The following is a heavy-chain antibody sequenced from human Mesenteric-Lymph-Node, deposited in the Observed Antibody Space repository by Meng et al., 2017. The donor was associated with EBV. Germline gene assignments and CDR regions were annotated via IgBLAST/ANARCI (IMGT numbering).Heavy chain of an antibody. CDR1: GGSFSGYY. CDR2: INHSGRT. D-gene: IGHD6-19*01. J-gene: IGHJ4*02. Sequence: VRVEEGGGGVLKAAETLALACAVYGGSFSGYYWSWIRQPPGKGLEWIGEINHSGRTNYNPSLMSRVTMSVDTSKNQFSLKLSSVTAADTAVYYCARDLGLAVAVYYFDFWGQGTLVTVSS. V-gene: IGHV4-34*01. CDR3: ARDLGLAVAVYYFDF.